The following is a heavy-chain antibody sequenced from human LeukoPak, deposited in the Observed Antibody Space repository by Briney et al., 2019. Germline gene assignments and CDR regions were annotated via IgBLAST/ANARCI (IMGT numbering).Heavy chain of an antibody. CDR3: AKPAGSSSWSGGYDAFDI. D-gene: IGHD6-13*01. V-gene: IGHV1-18*01. CDR1: GYTFTSYG. CDR2: ISAYNGNT. Sequence: ASVKVSCKASGYTFTSYGISWVRQAPGQGLEWMGWISAYNGNTNYAQKLQGRVTMTTDTSTSTAYMELRSLRSDDTAVYYCAKPAGSSSWSGGYDAFDIWGQGTMVTVSS. J-gene: IGHJ3*02.